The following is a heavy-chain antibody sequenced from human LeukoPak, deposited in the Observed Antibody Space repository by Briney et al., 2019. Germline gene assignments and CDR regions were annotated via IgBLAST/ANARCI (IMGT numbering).Heavy chain of an antibody. Sequence: GGSLRLSCAASGFTFSSYAMSWVRQAPGEGLGWVSAISGCGVRTYYADSLKGRFTLSRDNSKNTLYLQMNSLRANDTAVYYCAKGGQIQLWLSYFDYWGQGTLVTVSS. CDR1: GFTFSSYA. D-gene: IGHD5-18*01. V-gene: IGHV3-23*01. J-gene: IGHJ4*02. CDR3: AKGGQIQLWLSYFDY. CDR2: ISGCGVRT.